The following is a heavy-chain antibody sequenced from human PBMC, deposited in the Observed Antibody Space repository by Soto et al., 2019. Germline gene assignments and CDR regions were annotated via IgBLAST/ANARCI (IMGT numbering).Heavy chain of an antibody. CDR3: ARALRLVESATGAFDI. V-gene: IGHV3-48*02. J-gene: IGHJ3*02. Sequence: GGSLRLSCAASGFTFGTYSINWVRQAPGKGLEWVSYISRSGTTSNYADSVRGRFTVSRDNAKNSVYLQMNSLRDGDTAVYYCARALRLVESATGAFDIWSQGTMDPVSS. D-gene: IGHD2-15*01. CDR1: GFTFGTYS. CDR2: ISRSGTTS.